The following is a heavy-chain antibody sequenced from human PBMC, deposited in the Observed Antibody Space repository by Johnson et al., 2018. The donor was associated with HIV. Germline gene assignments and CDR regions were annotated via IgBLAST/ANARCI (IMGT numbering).Heavy chain of an antibody. J-gene: IGHJ3*02. CDR1: GFSLRTYA. V-gene: IGHV3-30*01. Sequence: QVQLVESGGGVVQPGRYVRLSCAASGFSLRTYAMHWVRQPPGKGLDWVAVISYDGSNKYYADSVKGRFTISRDNSKNTLYLQMNSLRAEDTAVYYCARGEEEQLGDAFDIWGQGTMVTVSS. CDR3: ARGEEEQLGDAFDI. CDR2: ISYDGSNK. D-gene: IGHD6-6*01.